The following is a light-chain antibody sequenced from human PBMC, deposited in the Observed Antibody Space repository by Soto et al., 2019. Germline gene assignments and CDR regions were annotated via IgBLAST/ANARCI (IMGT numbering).Light chain of an antibody. CDR3: QQYDKWPWT. Sequence: DIVMTQSPATLSMSPGERATLSCRASQTINNNLAWNQQKPGQAPRLLIYGASTRATGIPDRFSGSGSGTEFTLTSSSLQSEEFAVYYCQQYDKWPWTFGQGTKVEIK. CDR1: QTINNN. CDR2: GAS. V-gene: IGKV3-15*01. J-gene: IGKJ1*01.